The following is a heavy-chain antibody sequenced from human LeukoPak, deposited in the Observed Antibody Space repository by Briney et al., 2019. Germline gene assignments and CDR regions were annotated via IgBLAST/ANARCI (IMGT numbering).Heavy chain of an antibody. V-gene: IGHV3-66*01. CDR3: ARAAWDY. J-gene: IGHJ4*02. D-gene: IGHD2-21*01. CDR2: IYSDGNT. CDR1: GFTFSSYG. Sequence: GGSLRLSCAASGFTFSSYGMSWVRQAPGNGLEWVSVIYSDGNTYYADSVKGRFTISRDNSKNTVYLQMNSLRVEDTAVYYCARAAWDYWGQGTLVTVSS.